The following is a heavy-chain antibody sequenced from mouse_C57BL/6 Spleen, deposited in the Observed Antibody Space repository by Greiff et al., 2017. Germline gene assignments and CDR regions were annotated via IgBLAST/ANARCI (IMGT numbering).Heavy chain of an antibody. CDR1: GFTFSSYT. V-gene: IGHV5-9*01. J-gene: IGHJ4*01. CDR2: ISGGGGNT. D-gene: IGHD2-1*01. CDR3: SRQKKNYYGNLYAMDY. Sequence: EVMLVESGGGLVKPGGSLKLSCAASGFTFSSYTMSWVRQTPEKRLEWVATISGGGGNTYYPHRVKGRFTFSRDNAKNTLYLSMRRQRSEDTALYYGSRQKKNYYGNLYAMDYWGQGTSVTVSS.